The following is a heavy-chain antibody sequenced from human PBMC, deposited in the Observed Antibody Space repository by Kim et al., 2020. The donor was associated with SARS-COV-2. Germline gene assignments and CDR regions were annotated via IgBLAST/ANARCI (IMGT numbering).Heavy chain of an antibody. D-gene: IGHD3-22*01. CDR3: ARWNYDSSGYLADPFDC. J-gene: IGHJ4*02. V-gene: IGHV4-59*01. CDR1: GGSISSYY. CDR2: IYYSGST. Sequence: SETLSLTCTVSGGSISSYYWSWIRQPPGKGLEWIGYIYYSGSTNYNPSLKSRVTISVDTSKNQFSLKLSSVTAADTAVYYCARWNYDSSGYLADPFDCWGQGTLVTVSS.